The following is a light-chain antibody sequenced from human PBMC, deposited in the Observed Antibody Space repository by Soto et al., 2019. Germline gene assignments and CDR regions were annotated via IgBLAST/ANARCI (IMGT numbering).Light chain of an antibody. CDR2: DVT. J-gene: IGLJ3*02. Sequence: QSALTQPRSVSGSPGQSLTISCTGTSSDVGGYNYVSWYQKHPGKAPKLVIFDVTNRPSGVPDRFSGSKSGNTASLTISGLRAEDEADYSCCSYRARFGGGTKLTVL. CDR3: CSYRAR. V-gene: IGLV2-11*01. CDR1: SSDVGGYNY.